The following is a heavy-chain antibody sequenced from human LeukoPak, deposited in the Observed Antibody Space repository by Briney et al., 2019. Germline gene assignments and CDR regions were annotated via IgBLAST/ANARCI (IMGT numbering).Heavy chain of an antibody. V-gene: IGHV4-59*01. CDR1: GDSLRRYF. CDR2: IHYSGST. J-gene: IGHJ3*01. D-gene: IGHD3-16*01. CDR3: ARLGALHDAFDV. Sequence: SETLSLTCTVSGDSLRRYFWSWLRQPPGKGLEWIRNIHYSGSTKYNPSLKSRVTISVDTSKNQFSLRVTPLAAADTAVYYCARLGALHDAFDVWGQGTLVTVSS.